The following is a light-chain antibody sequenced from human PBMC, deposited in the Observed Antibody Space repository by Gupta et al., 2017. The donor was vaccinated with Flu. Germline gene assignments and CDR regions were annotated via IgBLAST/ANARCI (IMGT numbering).Light chain of an antibody. J-gene: IGKJ2*01. Sequence: PSTLSASVGDRVTITCRASQSVGKWLAWYQQKPGKAPKVLIYKASSLESEVPSRFSGSGSETEFTLTISSLQPDDFATYYCQQYYSDSYTFGQGTXLEIK. CDR2: KAS. CDR1: QSVGKW. V-gene: IGKV1-5*03. CDR3: QQYYSDSYT.